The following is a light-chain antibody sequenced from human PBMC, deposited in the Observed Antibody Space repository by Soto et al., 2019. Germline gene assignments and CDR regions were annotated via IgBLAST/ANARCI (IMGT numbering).Light chain of an antibody. CDR3: SSYTSSSTYV. J-gene: IGLJ1*01. V-gene: IGLV2-14*01. CDR2: EVS. CDR1: SSDVGGYNY. Sequence: HSVLTQPASVSGSPGQSITISCTGTSSDVGGYNYVSWYQRHPGKAPKLMIYEVSNRPSGVSNRFSGSKSGNTASLTISGLQAEDEADYYCSSYTSSSTYVFGTGTKVTVL.